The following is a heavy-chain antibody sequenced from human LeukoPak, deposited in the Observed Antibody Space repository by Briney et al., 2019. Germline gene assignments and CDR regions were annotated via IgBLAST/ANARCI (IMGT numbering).Heavy chain of an antibody. CDR3: AKANSAGARGSFQH. CDR2: ISYDGSNK. J-gene: IGHJ1*01. Sequence: GGSLRLSCAASGFTFSSYGMHWVRQAPGKGLEWVAVISYDGSNKYYADSVKGRFTISRDNSKNTLYLQMNSLRAEDTAVYYCAKANSAGARGSFQHWGQGTLVTVSS. V-gene: IGHV3-30*18. D-gene: IGHD1-26*01. CDR1: GFTFSSYG.